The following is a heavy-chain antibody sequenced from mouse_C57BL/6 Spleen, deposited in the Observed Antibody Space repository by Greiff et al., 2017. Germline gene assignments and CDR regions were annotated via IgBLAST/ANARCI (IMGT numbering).Heavy chain of an antibody. V-gene: IGHV1-81*01. CDR1: GYTFTSYG. J-gene: IGHJ4*01. CDR3: ARGETDYAMDY. Sequence: QVHVKQSGAELARPGASVKLSCKASGYTFTSYGISWVKQRTGQGLEWIGEIYPRSGNTYYNEKFKGKATLTADKSSSTAYMELRSLTSEDSAVYFCARGETDYAMDYWGQGTSVTVSS. CDR2: IYPRSGNT.